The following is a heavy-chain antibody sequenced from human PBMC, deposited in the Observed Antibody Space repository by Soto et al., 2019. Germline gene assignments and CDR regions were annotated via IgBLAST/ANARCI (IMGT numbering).Heavy chain of an antibody. D-gene: IGHD6-25*01. Sequence: SETLSLTCTVSGGSISSGGYYWSWIRQHPGKGLEWIGYIYYSGSTYYNPSLKSRVTISVDTSKNQFSLKLSSVTAADTAVYYCARGSATATFDYWGQGTLVTVSS. V-gene: IGHV4-31*03. J-gene: IGHJ4*02. CDR1: GGSISSGGYY. CDR3: ARGSATATFDY. CDR2: IYYSGST.